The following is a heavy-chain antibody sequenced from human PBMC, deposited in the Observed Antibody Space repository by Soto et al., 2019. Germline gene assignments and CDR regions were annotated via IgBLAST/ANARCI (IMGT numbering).Heavy chain of an antibody. CDR2: INAGNSNT. Sequence: ASVKVSCKASGFTFNNHAIHWVRQAPGQRLEWMGWINAGNSNTNYAQKLQGRVTMTTDTSTSTAHMELRSLRSDDTAVYYCARTSGSSYWFDPWGQGTLVTVSS. J-gene: IGHJ5*02. D-gene: IGHD1-26*01. V-gene: IGHV1-18*01. CDR3: ARTSGSSYWFDP. CDR1: GFTFNNHA.